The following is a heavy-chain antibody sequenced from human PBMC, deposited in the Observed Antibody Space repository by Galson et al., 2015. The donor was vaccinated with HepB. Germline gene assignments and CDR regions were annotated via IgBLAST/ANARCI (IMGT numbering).Heavy chain of an antibody. CDR1: GFTFSNAW. J-gene: IGHJ6*03. CDR2: IKSKTDGGTT. CDR3: TTEGLYDFWGGYYLGYYYYMDV. D-gene: IGHD3-3*01. Sequence: SLRLSCAASGFTFSNAWMNWVRQAPGKGLEWVGRIKSKTDGGTTDYAAPVKGRFTISRDDSKNTLYLQMNSLKTEDTAVYYCTTEGLYDFWGGYYLGYYYYMDVWGKGTTVTVSS. V-gene: IGHV3-15*07.